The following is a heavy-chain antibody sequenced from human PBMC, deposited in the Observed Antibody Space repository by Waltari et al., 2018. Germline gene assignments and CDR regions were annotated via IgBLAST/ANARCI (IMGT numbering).Heavy chain of an antibody. CDR3: ARWTSFYDP. J-gene: IGHJ5*02. V-gene: IGHV3-23*01. CDR2: SSYNSETT. D-gene: IGHD3-22*01. CDR1: GIAFSTPA. Sequence: EVQLLESGGGLVQPGGSPRLSCAATGIAFSTPAMNWVRQAPGKGLEWVSASSYNSETTLYAAAVKGRFTISRDNSKNTVYLQMNSLRVDDTAVYFCARWTSFYDPWGQGTLVTVSS.